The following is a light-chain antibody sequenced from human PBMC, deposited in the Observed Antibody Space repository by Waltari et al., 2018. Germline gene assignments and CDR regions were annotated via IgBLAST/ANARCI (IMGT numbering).Light chain of an antibody. CDR3: QQYGSSVMYT. J-gene: IGKJ2*01. V-gene: IGKV3-20*01. Sequence: VLTQSPGTLSLSPGERATLSCRASQSITSNSFAWYQQNPGQAPRLLIYDAASRAAGIPDRFSGSGAWADFTLTISRLEAEDAAVYYCQQYGSSVMYTFGQGTKLEIK. CDR2: DAA. CDR1: QSITSNS.